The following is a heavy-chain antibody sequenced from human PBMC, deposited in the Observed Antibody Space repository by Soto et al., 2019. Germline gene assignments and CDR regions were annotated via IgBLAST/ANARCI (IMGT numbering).Heavy chain of an antibody. CDR2: INAGNGNT. CDR3: ARGIVGYCSSTSCYYWFDP. J-gene: IGHJ5*02. D-gene: IGHD2-2*01. CDR1: GYTFTSYA. V-gene: IGHV1-3*01. Sequence: ASVKVSCKASGYTFTSYAMHWVRQAPGQRLEWMGWINAGNGNTKYSQKFQGRVTITRDTSASTAYMELSSLRSGDTAVYYCARGIVGYCSSTSCYYWFDPWGQGTLVTVSS.